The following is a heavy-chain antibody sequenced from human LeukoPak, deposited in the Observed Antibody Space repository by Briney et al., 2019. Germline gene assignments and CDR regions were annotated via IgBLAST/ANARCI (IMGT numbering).Heavy chain of an antibody. D-gene: IGHD6-6*01. CDR1: GGSISSGDYY. CDR2: IYYSGST. CDR3: ARESIAARFGLYYYYYMDV. V-gene: IGHV4-30-4*08. J-gene: IGHJ6*03. Sequence: PSQTLSLTCTVSGGSISSGDYYWSWIRQPPGKGLEWIVYIYYSGSTYYNPSLKSRVTISVDTSKNQFSLKLSSVTAADTAVYYCARESIAARFGLYYYYYMDVWGKGTTVTVSS.